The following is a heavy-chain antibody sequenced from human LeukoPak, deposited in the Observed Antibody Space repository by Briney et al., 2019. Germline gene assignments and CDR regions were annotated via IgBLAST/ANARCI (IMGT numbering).Heavy chain of an antibody. CDR3: ASTPRGYYYYGMDV. D-gene: IGHD3-10*01. Sequence: GGSLRLSCAASGFTFSDYYMSWIRQAPGKGLEWVSYISSSGSTIYYADSVKGRFTIPRDNAKNSLYLQMNSLRAEDTAVYYCASTPRGYYYYGMDVWGQGTTVTVSS. CDR2: ISSSGSTI. CDR1: GFTFSDYY. J-gene: IGHJ6*02. V-gene: IGHV3-11*01.